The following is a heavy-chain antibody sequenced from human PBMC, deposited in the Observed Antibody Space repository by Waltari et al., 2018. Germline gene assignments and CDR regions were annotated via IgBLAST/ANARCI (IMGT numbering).Heavy chain of an antibody. V-gene: IGHV3-23*01. CDR2: ISGSGGRT. CDR3: AKVGVGAHTSYYFDY. J-gene: IGHJ4*02. D-gene: IGHD1-26*01. Sequence: EVQLLESGGGLVQPGGSLRLSCAASGFTFSSYAMSWVRQAPGKGLEWVSAISGSGGRTYYADSVKGRFTISRDNSKNTLYLQMNSLRAEDTAVYYCAKVGVGAHTSYYFDYWGQGTLVTVSS. CDR1: GFTFSSYA.